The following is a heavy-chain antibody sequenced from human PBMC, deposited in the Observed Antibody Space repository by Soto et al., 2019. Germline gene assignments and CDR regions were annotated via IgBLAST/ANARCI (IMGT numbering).Heavy chain of an antibody. D-gene: IGHD3-10*01. CDR1: GGSFGSYA. J-gene: IGHJ4*02. V-gene: IGHV1-69*13. CDR3: ASCPQNCITSSPCCLFFDY. CDR2: IIPIFGTA. Sequence: SVKVSCKASGGSFGSYAISWLRQAPGQGLEWMGGIIPIFGTANYAQKFQGRVTITADESTSTAYMELSSLRSEDTAVYYCASCPQNCITSSPCCLFFDYWGQGTLVTVSS.